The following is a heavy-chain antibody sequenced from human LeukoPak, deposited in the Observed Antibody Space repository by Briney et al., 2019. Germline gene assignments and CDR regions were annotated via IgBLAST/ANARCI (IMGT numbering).Heavy chain of an antibody. Sequence: GGSLRLSCAASGFTVSSNYTSWVRQAPGKGLEWVSVIYSGGSTYYADSVKGRFTISRHNSKNTLYLQMNSLRAEDTAVYYCARLWMRDYYYGMDVWGQGTTVTVSS. CDR3: ARLWMRDYYYGMDV. D-gene: IGHD5-12*01. CDR1: GFTVSSNY. J-gene: IGHJ6*02. CDR2: IYSGGST. V-gene: IGHV3-53*04.